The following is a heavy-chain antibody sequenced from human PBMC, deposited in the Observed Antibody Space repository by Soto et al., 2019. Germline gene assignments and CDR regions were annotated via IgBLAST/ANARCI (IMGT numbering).Heavy chain of an antibody. V-gene: IGHV1-69*06. CDR3: ASSYYDSSGYYYFDY. D-gene: IGHD3-22*01. J-gene: IGHJ4*02. CDR2: IIPIFGTA. CDR1: GGTFSSYA. Sequence: SVKVSCKASGGTFSSYAISWVRQAPGQGLEWMGGIIPIFGTANYAQKFQGRVTITADKSTSTAYMELSSLRSEDTAVYYCASSYYDSSGYYYFDYWGQGTLVTVSS.